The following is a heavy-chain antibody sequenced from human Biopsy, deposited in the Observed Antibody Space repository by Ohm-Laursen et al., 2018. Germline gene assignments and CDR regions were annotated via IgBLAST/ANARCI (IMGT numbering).Heavy chain of an antibody. Sequence: TETLPLIRCFSGLSLSSTGKRIRWVRKPAGRALEGLGRFDWNDDKFYSPSLETRLSLSKETPTIQVVLTLTDVDPEDTSTYYCARTRAHNFGALEFWGQGILVTVSS. CDR3: ARTRAHNFGALEF. CDR2: FDWNDDK. J-gene: IGHJ4*01. D-gene: IGHD1-1*01. V-gene: IGHV2-70*04. CDR1: GLSLSSTGKR.